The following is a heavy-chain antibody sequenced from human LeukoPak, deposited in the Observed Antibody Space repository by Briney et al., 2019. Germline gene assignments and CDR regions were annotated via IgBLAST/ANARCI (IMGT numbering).Heavy chain of an antibody. CDR2: SRKRGNKYVT. V-gene: IGHV3-72*01. CDR3: AREGYNYGSDAFDI. Sequence: PGGSLRISCVASGFTLSDHNMDWVRQATGKGLEWVGRSRKRGNKYVTENAASVKGRFTISRDDSNNSLYLQMNSLRTEDTAVYYCAREGYNYGSDAFDIWGQGTMVTVSS. CDR1: GFTLSDHN. J-gene: IGHJ3*02. D-gene: IGHD5-18*01.